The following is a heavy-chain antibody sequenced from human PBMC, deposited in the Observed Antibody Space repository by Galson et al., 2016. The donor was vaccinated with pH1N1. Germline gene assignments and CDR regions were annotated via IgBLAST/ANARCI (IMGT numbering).Heavy chain of an antibody. D-gene: IGHD6-19*01. V-gene: IGHV4-34*01. CDR2: INHGGST. CDR3: ARHSTSGFPTIEVAARRRPFDV. Sequence: SETLSLTCAVYGGSFRGYYWSWIRQSPEKGLEWSGEINHGGSTNYNPSLEGRVALSLDTSKNQFSLRLMAVTAADTAVYFCARHSTSGFPTIEVAARRRPFDVWGQGTLVTVSS. J-gene: IGHJ3*01. CDR1: GGSFRGYY.